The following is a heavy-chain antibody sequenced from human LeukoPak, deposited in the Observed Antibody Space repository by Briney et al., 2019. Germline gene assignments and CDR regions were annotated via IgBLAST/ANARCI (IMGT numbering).Heavy chain of an antibody. CDR2: IRFDGSNR. CDR1: GFTFSSYG. V-gene: IGHV3-30*02. CDR3: AKDTAAYDSSAYYNPYIDY. Sequence: AGSLRLSCAASGFTFSSYGMHWVRQAPGKGLEWLAFIRFDGSNRYSADSVKGRFTISRDNSKNTLFLQMNSLRPDDTAVFYCAKDTAAYDSSAYYNPYIDYWGQGTLVTVSS. J-gene: IGHJ4*02. D-gene: IGHD3-22*01.